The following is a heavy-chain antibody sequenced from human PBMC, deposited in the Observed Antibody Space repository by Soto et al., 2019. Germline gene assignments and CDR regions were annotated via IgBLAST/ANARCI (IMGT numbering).Heavy chain of an antibody. D-gene: IGHD2-8*01. CDR3: ARARTGNCTNGVCKPPLIYNWFDP. Sequence: SETLSLTCTVSGGFISSGGYYWSWIRQHPGKGLEWIGYIYYSGSTYYNPSLKSRVTISVDTSKNQFSLKLSSVTAADTAVYYCARARTGNCTNGVCKPPLIYNWFDPWGQGTQVTVSS. CDR2: IYYSGST. V-gene: IGHV4-31*03. J-gene: IGHJ5*02. CDR1: GGFISSGGYY.